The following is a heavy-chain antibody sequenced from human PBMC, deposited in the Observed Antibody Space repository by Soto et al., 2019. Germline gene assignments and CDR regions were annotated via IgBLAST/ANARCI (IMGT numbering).Heavy chain of an antibody. CDR1: GYTFTGYY. Sequence: ASVKVSCTASGYTFTGYYMHWVRQAPGQGLEWMGWINPNSGGTNYAQKFQGRVTITRDTSASTAYMELSSLRSEDTAVYYCAGRTTEGPFDYWGQGTLVTVSS. D-gene: IGHD4-17*01. CDR2: INPNSGGT. J-gene: IGHJ4*02. CDR3: AGRTTEGPFDY. V-gene: IGHV1-2*02.